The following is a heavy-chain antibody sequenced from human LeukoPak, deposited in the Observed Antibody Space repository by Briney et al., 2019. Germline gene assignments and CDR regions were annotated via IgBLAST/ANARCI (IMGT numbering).Heavy chain of an antibody. CDR2: IYPGDSDT. Sequence: GESLKVSCKGSGYSFTSYWIGWVRQMPGKGLEWMGIIYPGDSDTRYSPSFQGQVTISADKSISTAYLQWSSLKASDTAMYYCARENYYDSSGYPGAQSYFDYWGQRTLVTVSS. CDR3: ARENYYDSSGYPGAQSYFDY. D-gene: IGHD3-22*01. J-gene: IGHJ4*02. CDR1: GYSFTSYW. V-gene: IGHV5-51*01.